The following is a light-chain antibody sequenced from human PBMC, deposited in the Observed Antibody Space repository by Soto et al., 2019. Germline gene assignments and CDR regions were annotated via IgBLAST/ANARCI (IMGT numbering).Light chain of an antibody. J-gene: IGLJ1*01. V-gene: IGLV2-8*01. CDR1: SSDVGGYNY. Sequence: QSVLTQPPSASGSPGQSVTISCTGSSSDVGGYNYVSWYQQYPGKAPKLMIYEVSKRPSGVPDRFSGSKSGNTASLTVSGLQAEDEADYYCCSYAGINDYVFGTETKLTVL. CDR3: CSYAGINDYV. CDR2: EVS.